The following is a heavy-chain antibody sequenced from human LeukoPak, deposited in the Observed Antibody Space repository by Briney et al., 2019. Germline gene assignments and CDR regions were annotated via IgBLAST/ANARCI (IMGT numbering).Heavy chain of an antibody. V-gene: IGHV3-21*01. D-gene: IGHD3-10*01. CDR2: ISSSSSYI. CDR3: ASARYGSGTFGY. Sequence: PGGSLRLSCAASGFTFSSYSINWVRQAPGKGLEWVSSISSSSSYIYYADSVKGRFTISRDNAKNSLYLQMNSLRAEDTAVYYCASARYGSGTFGYWDQGTLVTVSS. J-gene: IGHJ4*02. CDR1: GFTFSSYS.